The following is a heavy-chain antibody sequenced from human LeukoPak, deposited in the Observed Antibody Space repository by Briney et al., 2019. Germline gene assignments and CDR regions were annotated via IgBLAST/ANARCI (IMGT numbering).Heavy chain of an antibody. CDR2: ISGSGGST. J-gene: IGHJ4*02. Sequence: GGSLRLSCAASGFTFSSYGMHWVRQAPGKGLEWVSAISGSGGSTYYADSVKGRFTISRDNSKNTLYLQMNSLRAEDTAVYYCAKDRIAAAGSDYWGQGTLVTVSS. V-gene: IGHV3-23*01. CDR1: GFTFSSYG. D-gene: IGHD6-13*01. CDR3: AKDRIAAAGSDY.